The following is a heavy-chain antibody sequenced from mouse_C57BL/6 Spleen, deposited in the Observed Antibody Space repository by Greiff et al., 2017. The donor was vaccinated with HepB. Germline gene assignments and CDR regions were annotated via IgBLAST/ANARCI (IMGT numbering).Heavy chain of an antibody. Sequence: VQLQQSGPELVKPGASVKISCKASGYTFTDYYMNWVKQSHGKSLEWIGDINPNNGGTSYNQKFKGKATLTVDKSSSTAYMELRSLTSEDSAVYYCARSYDDGYYSWFAYWGQGTLVTVSA. V-gene: IGHV1-26*01. D-gene: IGHD2-3*01. CDR3: ARSYDDGYYSWFAY. J-gene: IGHJ3*01. CDR2: INPNNGGT. CDR1: GYTFTDYY.